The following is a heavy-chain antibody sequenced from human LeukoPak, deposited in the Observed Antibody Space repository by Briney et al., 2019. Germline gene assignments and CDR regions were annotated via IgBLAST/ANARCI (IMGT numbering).Heavy chain of an antibody. Sequence: ASVKVSCKASGYTFTSYGISWVRQAPGQGLEWMGWISAYNGNTNYAQKLQGRVTMTTDTSTSTAYMELSSLRSEDTAVYYCARLVQLEQGEGAFDIWGQGTMVTVSS. CDR3: ARLVQLEQGEGAFDI. CDR1: GYTFTSYG. V-gene: IGHV1-18*01. J-gene: IGHJ3*02. CDR2: ISAYNGNT. D-gene: IGHD1-1*01.